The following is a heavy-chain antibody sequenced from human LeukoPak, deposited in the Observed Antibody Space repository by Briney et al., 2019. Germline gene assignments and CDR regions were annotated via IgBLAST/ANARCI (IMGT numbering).Heavy chain of an antibody. CDR1: GYIFANYL. Sequence: ASVKVSCKCSGYIFANYLLHWVRQAPAQGLEWMGFIYPTSGTTRYAQDFQGRVTMTRDTSTSTVYMDLNSLRSEDTAVYYCARDIVEISNTRGFDFWGQGSLVTVSS. D-gene: IGHD2-15*01. CDR2: IYPTSGTT. CDR3: ARDIVEISNTRGFDF. V-gene: IGHV1-46*01. J-gene: IGHJ4*02.